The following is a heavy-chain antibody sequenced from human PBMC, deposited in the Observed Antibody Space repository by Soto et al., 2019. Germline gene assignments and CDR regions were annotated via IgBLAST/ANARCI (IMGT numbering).Heavy chain of an antibody. J-gene: IGHJ4*02. CDR3: ANTGRGGTARSAP. Sequence: GASVKVSCKASGGTFSSYDISWVRQAPGQGLEWMGGIIPIFGTANYAQKFQGRVTITADESTSTAYMELSSLRSEDTAVYYCANTGRGGTARSAPWGQGTLVTVSS. D-gene: IGHD3-16*01. V-gene: IGHV1-69*13. CDR1: GGTFSSYD. CDR2: IIPIFGTA.